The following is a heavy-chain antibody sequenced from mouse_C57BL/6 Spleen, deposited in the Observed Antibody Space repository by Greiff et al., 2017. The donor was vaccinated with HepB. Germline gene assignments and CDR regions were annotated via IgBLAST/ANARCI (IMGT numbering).Heavy chain of an antibody. CDR2: ISSGSSTI. D-gene: IGHD2-1*01. CDR3: ARPLYYGNSAWFAY. Sequence: EVQLVESGGGLVKPGGSLKLSCAASGFTFSDYGMHWVRQAPEKGLEWVAYISSGSSTIYYADTVKGRFTISRDNAKNTLFLQMTSLRSEDTAMYYCARPLYYGNSAWFAYWGQGTLVTVSA. J-gene: IGHJ3*01. CDR1: GFTFSDYG. V-gene: IGHV5-17*01.